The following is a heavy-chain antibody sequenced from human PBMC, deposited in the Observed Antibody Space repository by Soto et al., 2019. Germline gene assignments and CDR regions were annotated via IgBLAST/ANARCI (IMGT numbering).Heavy chain of an antibody. CDR3: ARRAMVRAYYYYYYMDV. CDR2: IYYSGST. CDR1: GGSISSYY. D-gene: IGHD3-10*01. Sequence: SETLSLTCTVSGGSISSYYWSWIRQPPGKGLEWIGYIYYSGSTSYNPSLKSRVTISVDTSKNQFSLKLSSVTAADTAVYYCARRAMVRAYYYYYYMDVWGKGTTVTVS. J-gene: IGHJ6*03. V-gene: IGHV4-59*01.